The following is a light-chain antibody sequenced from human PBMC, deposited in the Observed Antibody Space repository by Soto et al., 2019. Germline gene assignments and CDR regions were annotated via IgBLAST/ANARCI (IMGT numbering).Light chain of an antibody. CDR2: DTS. V-gene: IGKV3D-20*01. Sequence: EVVLTQSPGTLSLSPGESATLACGASQKFRSTSLAWYQQKPGLAPRLLIYDTSHWATGIPDRFSASGSGTDFTLTISSLEPEDFAVYYCQNYGGSPLTFGGGTRVDIK. CDR3: QNYGGSPLT. CDR1: QKFRSTS. J-gene: IGKJ4*01.